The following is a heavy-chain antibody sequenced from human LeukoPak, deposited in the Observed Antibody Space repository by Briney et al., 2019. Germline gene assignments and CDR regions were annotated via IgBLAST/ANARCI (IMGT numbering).Heavy chain of an antibody. CDR3: ARWAAGTDTGDKNYYYMDV. CDR2: IRYDGSNK. D-gene: IGHD1-1*01. Sequence: PGGSLRLSCAASGFTFSSYGMHWVRQAPGKGLGWVAFIRYDGSNKYYADSVKGRFTISRDNAKNSLYLQMNSLRAEDTAVYYCARWAAGTDTGDKNYYYMDVWGKGTTVTVSS. J-gene: IGHJ6*03. CDR1: GFTFSSYG. V-gene: IGHV3-30*02.